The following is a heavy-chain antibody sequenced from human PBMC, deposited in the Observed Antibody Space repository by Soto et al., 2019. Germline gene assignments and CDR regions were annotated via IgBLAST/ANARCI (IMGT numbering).Heavy chain of an antibody. CDR1: GFTFSSYA. Sequence: QVQLVESGGGVVQPGRSLRLSCAASGFTFSSYAMHWVRQAPGKGLEWVAVISYDGSNKYYADSVKGRFTISRDNSKNTLYLQMNSLRAEDTAVYYCARDSGGSGSYYVGIYYYYGMDVWGQGTTVTVSS. CDR3: ARDSGGSGSYYVGIYYYYGMDV. D-gene: IGHD3-10*01. J-gene: IGHJ6*02. V-gene: IGHV3-30-3*01. CDR2: ISYDGSNK.